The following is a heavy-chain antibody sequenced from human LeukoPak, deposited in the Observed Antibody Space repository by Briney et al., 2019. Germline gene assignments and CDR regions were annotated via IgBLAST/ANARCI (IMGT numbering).Heavy chain of an antibody. CDR3: ARERRYFDRLLSNDAFDI. D-gene: IGHD3-9*01. V-gene: IGHV4-31*11. CDR1: GGSFSGYY. J-gene: IGHJ3*02. Sequence: PSETLSLTCAVYGGSFSGYYWSWIRQHPGKGLEWIGYIYSSGSTYYNPSLKSRVTISVDTSQNQFSLKLSPVTAADTAVYYCARERRYFDRLLSNDAFDIWGQGRMDTDSS. CDR2: IYSSGST.